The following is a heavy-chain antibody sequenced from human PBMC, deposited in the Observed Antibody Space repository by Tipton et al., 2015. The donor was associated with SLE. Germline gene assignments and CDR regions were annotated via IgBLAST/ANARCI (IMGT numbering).Heavy chain of an antibody. Sequence: QSGAEVKKPGASVKVSCKASGYTFTSYGISWVRQAPGQGLEWMGGIIPIFGTANYAQKLQGRLTMATDTSTSTAYMELRSLRSDDTAVYYCARGVTIFGVVNDAFDIWGQGTMVTVSS. CDR1: GYTFTSYG. CDR2: IIPIFGTA. D-gene: IGHD3-3*01. CDR3: ARGVTIFGVVNDAFDI. V-gene: IGHV1-18*01. J-gene: IGHJ3*02.